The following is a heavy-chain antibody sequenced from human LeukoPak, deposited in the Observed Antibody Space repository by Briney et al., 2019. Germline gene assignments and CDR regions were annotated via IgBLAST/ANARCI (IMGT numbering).Heavy chain of an antibody. CDR2: IYTSGST. D-gene: IGHD6-13*01. CDR1: GGSISTYY. CDR3: AREEEQLARGLDP. Sequence: SETLSLTYTVSGGSISTYYWSWIRQPAGRGLEWIGRIYTSGSTNYNPSLKSRVTMPVDTSKNQFSLKLSSVTAADTAVYYCAREEEQLARGLDPWGQGALVTVSS. V-gene: IGHV4-4*07. J-gene: IGHJ5*02.